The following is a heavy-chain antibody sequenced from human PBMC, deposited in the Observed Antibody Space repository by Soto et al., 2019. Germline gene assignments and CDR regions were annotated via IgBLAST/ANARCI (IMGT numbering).Heavy chain of an antibody. V-gene: IGHV3-21*01. CDR3: ARETYYYGSGNLGY. CDR1: GFTFSSYS. Sequence: EVQLVESGGGLVKPGGSLRLSCAASGFTFSSYSMNWVRQAPGKGLEWVSSISSSSSYIYYADSVKGRFTISRDNAKNSLYLPMKSLRAEDTAVYYCARETYYYGSGNLGYWGQGTLVTVSS. D-gene: IGHD3-10*01. CDR2: ISSSSSYI. J-gene: IGHJ4*02.